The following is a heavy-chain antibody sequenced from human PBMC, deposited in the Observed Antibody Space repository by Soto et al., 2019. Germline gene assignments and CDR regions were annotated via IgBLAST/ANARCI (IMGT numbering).Heavy chain of an antibody. J-gene: IGHJ4*02. CDR3: ARAVGPFDY. Sequence: QVQLVESGGGVVQPGRSLRLSCAAAGFTFSTYGIHWVRQAPGKGLEWVAVIWHDGSNKYYADSVKGRFTISRDNSKNTLYLEMKSRRAEDTAVYYCARAVGPFDYWGQGTLVTVSS. CDR1: GFTFSTYG. D-gene: IGHD1-26*01. V-gene: IGHV3-33*01. CDR2: IWHDGSNK.